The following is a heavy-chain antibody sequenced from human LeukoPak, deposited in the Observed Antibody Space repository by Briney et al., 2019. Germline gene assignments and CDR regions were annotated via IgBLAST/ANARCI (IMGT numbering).Heavy chain of an antibody. CDR3: ARDSTIFGVVTTNY. CDR2: ISTSGNTI. V-gene: IGHV3-48*03. D-gene: IGHD3-3*01. Sequence: GGSLRLSCAASGFTFSSYWMSWVRQAPGKGLEWVSHISTSGNTIYYADSVKGRFTISRDDAKNSLYLQMNSLRAEDTAVYYCARDSTIFGVVTTNYWGQGTLVTVSS. CDR1: GFTFSSYW. J-gene: IGHJ4*02.